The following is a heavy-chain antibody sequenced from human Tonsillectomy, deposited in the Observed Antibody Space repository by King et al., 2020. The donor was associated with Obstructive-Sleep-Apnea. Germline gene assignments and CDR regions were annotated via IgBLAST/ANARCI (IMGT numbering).Heavy chain of an antibody. CDR1: GFTFSTYP. CDR3: ARYRVPGPSGRHLDL. Sequence: VQLVQSGGGLVQPGGSLRLSCVASGFTFSTYPMTWVRQAPGKGLEWVSPVDGSGGGTHYADSVKGRFTIYRDNSKNTLYLQMNSLRADDTAVYYCARYRVPGPSGRHLDLWGRGTLVTVSS. D-gene: IGHD6-19*01. CDR2: VDGSGGGT. V-gene: IGHV3-23*04. J-gene: IGHJ2*01.